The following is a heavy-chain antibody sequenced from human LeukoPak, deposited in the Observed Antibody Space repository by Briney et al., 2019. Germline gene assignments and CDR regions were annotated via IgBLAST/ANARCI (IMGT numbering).Heavy chain of an antibody. CDR3: AGGRGSYGLWDS. J-gene: IGHJ4*02. Sequence: GGSLRLSCAGSGFTFSNYWIHWVRQVRGKGLVWVSRINGDGRTTNYADSVKGRFTISRDNARNTVYLQMNSLRPEDTAVYFCAGGRGSYGLWDSWGQGTLVAVSS. D-gene: IGHD1-26*01. CDR2: INGDGRTT. V-gene: IGHV3-74*01. CDR1: GFTFSNYW.